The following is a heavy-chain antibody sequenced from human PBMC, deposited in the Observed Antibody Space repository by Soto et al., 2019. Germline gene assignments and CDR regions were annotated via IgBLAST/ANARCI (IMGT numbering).Heavy chain of an antibody. D-gene: IGHD2-8*01. CDR1: GGTFSSYT. CDR2: IISILGIA. V-gene: IGHV1-69*02. Sequence: QVQLVQSGAEVKKPGSSVKVSCKASGGTFSSYTISWVRQAPGQGLEWMGRIISILGIANYAQKFQGRVTITADKSTSTAYMELSSLRSEDTAVYYCACTNGVCRFDPWGQGTLVTVSS. J-gene: IGHJ5*02. CDR3: ACTNGVCRFDP.